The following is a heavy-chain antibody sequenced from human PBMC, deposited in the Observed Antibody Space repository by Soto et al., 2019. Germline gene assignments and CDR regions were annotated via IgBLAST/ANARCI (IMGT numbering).Heavy chain of an antibody. J-gene: IGHJ6*02. CDR3: ARVRDLMTTVTTPSCYGMDV. CDR2: IIPIFGTA. CDR1: GGTFSSYA. Sequence: SVKVSCKASGGTFSSYAISWVRQAPGQGLEWMGGIIPIFGTANYAQKFQGRVTITADESTSTAYMELSSLRSEDTAGYYCARVRDLMTTVTTPSCYGMDVWGQGTTVTVSS. D-gene: IGHD4-4*01. V-gene: IGHV1-69*13.